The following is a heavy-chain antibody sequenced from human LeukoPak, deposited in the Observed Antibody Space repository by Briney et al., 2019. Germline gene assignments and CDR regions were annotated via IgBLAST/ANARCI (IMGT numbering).Heavy chain of an antibody. Sequence: GGSLRLSCAASAFTFSSYSMNWVRQAPGKGLAWVSSISSSSSYIYYADSVKGRFTISRDNAKNSLYLQMNSLRAEDTAVYYCANEIITAGYWGQGTLVTVSS. J-gene: IGHJ4*02. CDR1: AFTFSSYS. V-gene: IGHV3-21*01. CDR3: ANEIITAGY. CDR2: ISSSSSYI. D-gene: IGHD3-10*01.